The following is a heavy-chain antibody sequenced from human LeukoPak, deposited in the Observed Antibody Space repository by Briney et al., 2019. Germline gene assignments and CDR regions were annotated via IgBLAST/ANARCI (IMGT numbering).Heavy chain of an antibody. CDR3: AKGQWLVTYGMDV. J-gene: IGHJ6*02. CDR2: IYYSGST. V-gene: IGHV4-59*01. D-gene: IGHD6-19*01. Sequence: SETLSLTCTVSGGSISSYYWSWFRQPPGKELEWIGYIYYSGSTNYNPSLKSRVTISVDTSKNQFSLKPSSVTAADTAVYYCAKGQWLVTYGMDVWGRGTTVTVSS. CDR1: GGSISSYY.